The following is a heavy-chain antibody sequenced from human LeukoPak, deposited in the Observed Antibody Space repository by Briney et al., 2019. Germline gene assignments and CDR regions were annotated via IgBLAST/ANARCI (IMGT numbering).Heavy chain of an antibody. CDR1: GGTFSSYA. CDR2: IIPIFGTA. D-gene: IGHD3-10*01. CDR3: ARGPDVINYMDV. J-gene: IGHJ6*03. V-gene: IGHV1-69*06. Sequence: GASVKVSCKASGGTFSSYAISWVRQAPGQGLEWMGGIIPIFGTANYAQKFQGRVTITADKSTSTAYMELSSPRSEDTAVYYCARGPDVINYMDVWGKGTTVTVSS.